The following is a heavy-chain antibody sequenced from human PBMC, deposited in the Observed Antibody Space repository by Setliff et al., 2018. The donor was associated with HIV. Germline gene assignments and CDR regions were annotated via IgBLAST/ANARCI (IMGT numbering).Heavy chain of an antibody. J-gene: IGHJ2*01. CDR2: IFASGDT. D-gene: IGHD3-16*01. CDR3: ARAGGGGRWLHLSYWYFDL. Sequence: PSETLSLTCTVSDASINSYYWNWIRQPPGKGLEWIGFIFASGDTKYNPSLQSRVSMSIDTSKNQFSLKLSSVTAADTAVYYCARAGGGGRWLHLSYWYFDLWGRGTLVTVSS. CDR1: DASINSYY. V-gene: IGHV4-4*09.